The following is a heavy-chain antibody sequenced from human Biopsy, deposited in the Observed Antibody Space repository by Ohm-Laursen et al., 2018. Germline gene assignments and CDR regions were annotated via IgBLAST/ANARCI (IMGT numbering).Heavy chain of an antibody. CDR1: GGSISSSTTYY. Sequence: GTLSLTCTVSGGSISSSTTYYWAWLRQPPGKGLEWIGSIYNTETTFYNPSLKSRVTISVDTSTNQSSLKVSSVTAADTALYFCAGHPTGFWFDPWGHGTLVTVSS. CDR3: AGHPTGFWFDP. J-gene: IGHJ5*02. V-gene: IGHV4-39*01. CDR2: IYNTETT.